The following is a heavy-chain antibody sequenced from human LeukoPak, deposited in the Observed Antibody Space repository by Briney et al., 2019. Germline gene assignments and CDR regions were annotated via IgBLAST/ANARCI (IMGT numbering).Heavy chain of an antibody. J-gene: IGHJ6*03. V-gene: IGHV4-31*03. CDR2: SFHSGGT. CDR3: AREYSAFALHYYFYMDV. CDR1: GGSIISGDYY. Sequence: SETLSLTCTVSGGSIISGDYYWTWIRQHPGKGLEWSGYSFHSGGTYYNPSLKSRLTISVDTTKNQFSLQLSPVTAADTPVYYCAREYSAFALHYYFYMDVWGKGPTVTVSS. D-gene: IGHD5-12*01.